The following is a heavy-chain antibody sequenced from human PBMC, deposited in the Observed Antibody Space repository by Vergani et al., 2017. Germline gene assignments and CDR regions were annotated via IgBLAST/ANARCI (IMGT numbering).Heavy chain of an antibody. CDR2: ISGSGGST. Sequence: VQLVESGGGLVKPGGSLRLSCAASGFTFSDYYMSWIRQAPGKGLEWVSAISGSGGSTYYADSVKGRFTISRDNSKNTLYLQMNSLRAEDTAVYYCAKDQGPSEAHDYWGQGTLVTVSS. CDR1: GFTFSDYY. V-gene: IGHV3-23*04. J-gene: IGHJ4*02. CDR3: AKDQGPSEAHDY.